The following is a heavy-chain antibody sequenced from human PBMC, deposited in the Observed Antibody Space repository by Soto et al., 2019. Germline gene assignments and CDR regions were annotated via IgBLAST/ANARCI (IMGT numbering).Heavy chain of an antibody. V-gene: IGHV4-4*02. CDR3: ATLPIRIVVMVLRIPT. CDR2: IYHIGST. Sequence: VQLLQSGPGLVKPSGTLSLTCAVSGGSVSSTNWWSWVRQSPWRGLARIGGIYHIGSTNYNPSLMGRVSTSVAKSKNQFSLTLKYVTAAEAAVYYCATLPIRIVVMVLRIPTWGQGTLVTVSS. CDR1: GGSVSSTNW. J-gene: IGHJ5*02. D-gene: IGHD2-15*01.